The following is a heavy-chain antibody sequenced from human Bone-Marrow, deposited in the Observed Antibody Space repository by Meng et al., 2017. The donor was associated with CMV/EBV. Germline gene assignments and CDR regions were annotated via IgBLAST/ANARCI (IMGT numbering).Heavy chain of an antibody. Sequence: SLKVSCKASGYTFTSYDINWVRQATGQGLEWMGWMNPNNGNTGYAQKFQGRVTMTRNTSISTAYMELSSLRSEDTAVYYFARGVTIFGVAADYWGQGTLVTVSS. V-gene: IGHV1-8*01. CDR2: MNPNNGNT. CDR3: ARGVTIFGVAADY. D-gene: IGHD3-3*01. J-gene: IGHJ4*02. CDR1: GYTFTSYD.